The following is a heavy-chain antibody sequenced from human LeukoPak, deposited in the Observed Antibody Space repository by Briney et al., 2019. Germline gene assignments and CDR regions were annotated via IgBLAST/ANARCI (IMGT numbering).Heavy chain of an antibody. CDR2: ISGPGGNT. CDR1: GFTFTDHY. Sequence: GGSLRLSCATSGFTFTDHYMDWVRQAPGKGLEWVSAISGPGGNTYYADSVKGRFTISRNNSRNTLFLQMNSLRAEDTAVYYCAKDRGYWGQGTLVTVSS. CDR3: AKDRGY. J-gene: IGHJ4*02. V-gene: IGHV3-23*01.